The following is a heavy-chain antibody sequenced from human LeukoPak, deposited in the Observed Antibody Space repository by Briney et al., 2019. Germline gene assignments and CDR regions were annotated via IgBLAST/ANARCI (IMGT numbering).Heavy chain of an antibody. Sequence: GGSLRLSCAASGFTFNSYAMNWVRQAPGRGRGGVSIISGSGGSTIYADSVKGRFTISRDNSKNTLYLQMNSLRADDTGVYHCAKVHGESCGANCYSRVLDFWGQGTLVTVSS. D-gene: IGHD2-21*01. CDR2: ISGSGGST. CDR1: GFTFNSYA. V-gene: IGHV3-23*01. J-gene: IGHJ4*02. CDR3: AKVHGESCGANCYSRVLDF.